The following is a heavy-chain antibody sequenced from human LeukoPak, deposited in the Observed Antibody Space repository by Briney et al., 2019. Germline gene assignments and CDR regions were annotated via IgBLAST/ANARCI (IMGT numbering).Heavy chain of an antibody. CDR2: IYYSGST. CDR3: ARLRDWGPTLSYWYFDL. Sequence: SETLSLTCSVSGGSITHKYWSWIWQSPGMELEWIAYIYYSGSTKYNPSLKSRVTISADPSKNQFSLNLNSVTAADTAVYYCARLRDWGPTLSYWYFDLWGRGTLVTVSS. CDR1: GGSITHKY. D-gene: IGHD7-27*01. J-gene: IGHJ2*01. V-gene: IGHV4-59*01.